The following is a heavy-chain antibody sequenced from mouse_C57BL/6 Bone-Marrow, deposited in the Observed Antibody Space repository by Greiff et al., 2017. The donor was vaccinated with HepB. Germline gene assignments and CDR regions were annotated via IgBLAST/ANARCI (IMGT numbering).Heavy chain of an antibody. CDR2: IDPSDSYT. CDR3: ARWEYYGRVMGFDY. Sequence: QVQLKQSGAELVMPGASVKLSCKASGYTFTSYWMHWVKQRPGQGLEWIGEIDPSDSYTNYNQKFKGKSTLTVDKSSSTAYMQLSSLTSEDSAVYYCARWEYYGRVMGFDYWGQGTTLTVSS. CDR1: GYTFTSYW. V-gene: IGHV1-69*01. J-gene: IGHJ2*01. D-gene: IGHD1-1*01.